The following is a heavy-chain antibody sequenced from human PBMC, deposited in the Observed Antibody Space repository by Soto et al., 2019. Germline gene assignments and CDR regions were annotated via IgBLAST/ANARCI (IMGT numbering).Heavy chain of an antibody. V-gene: IGHV3-23*01. CDR3: ATRMYSTSWYYFVS. Sequence: EVHLLDSGGGFVQPGGSLRLSCAASGFTFTNYALSWVRQAPGKGLEWVSTIGGGSGSTSYADSVKGRFSISRENSKNTLYLQMSSLRAEDTALYYCATRMYSTSWYYFVSWGQGTLVTVSS. CDR1: GFTFTNYA. J-gene: IGHJ4*02. D-gene: IGHD6-13*01. CDR2: IGGGSGST.